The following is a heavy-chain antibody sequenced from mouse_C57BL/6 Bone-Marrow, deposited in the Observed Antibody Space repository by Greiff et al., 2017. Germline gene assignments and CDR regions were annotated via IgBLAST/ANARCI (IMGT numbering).Heavy chain of an antibody. Sequence: VQLQQSGPGLVQPSQSLSITCTVSGFSLTSYGVHWVRQSPGKGLEWLGVIWRGGSTDYNTAFMSRLSITKDNSKSQVFFKMNSLQADDTAIYYCAKIGDSYYAMDYWGQGTSVTVSS. D-gene: IGHD3-1*01. J-gene: IGHJ4*01. CDR2: IWRGGST. CDR3: AKIGDSYYAMDY. CDR1: GFSLTSYG. V-gene: IGHV2-5*01.